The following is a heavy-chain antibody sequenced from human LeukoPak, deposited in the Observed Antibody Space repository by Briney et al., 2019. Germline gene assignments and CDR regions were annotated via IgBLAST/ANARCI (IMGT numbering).Heavy chain of an antibody. CDR3: AKDRIATVVTPYDY. CDR2: ISGSGGST. Sequence: GGSLRLSCAASGFNFSLFGMSWVRQAPGKGLEWVSAISGSGGSTYYADSVKGRFTISRDNSKNTLYLQMNSLRAEDTAVYYCAKDRIATVVTPYDYWGQGTLVTVSS. J-gene: IGHJ4*02. D-gene: IGHD4-23*01. V-gene: IGHV3-23*01. CDR1: GFNFSLFG.